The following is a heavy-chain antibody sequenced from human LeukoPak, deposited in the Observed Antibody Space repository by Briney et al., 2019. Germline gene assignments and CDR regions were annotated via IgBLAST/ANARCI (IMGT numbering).Heavy chain of an antibody. CDR1: GFTFSSYG. CDR3: AKDRSGSSWDFDY. J-gene: IGHJ4*02. Sequence: PGGSLRLSRAASGFTFSSYGMHWVRQDPGKGMEWVAFIRYDGSNKYYADSVKGRFTISRDNSKNTLYLQMNSLRAEDTAVYYCAKDRSGSSWDFDYWGQGTLVTVSS. D-gene: IGHD6-6*01. CDR2: IRYDGSNK. V-gene: IGHV3-30*02.